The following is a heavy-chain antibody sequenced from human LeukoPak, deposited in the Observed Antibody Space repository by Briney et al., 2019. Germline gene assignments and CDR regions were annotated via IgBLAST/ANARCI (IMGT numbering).Heavy chain of an antibody. J-gene: IGHJ6*04. D-gene: IGHD3-10*01. CDR2: IYPGDSDT. CDR3: ARHDYGSGSYYNNGMDV. V-gene: IGHV5-51*01. CDR1: GYSFTSYW. Sequence: GESLKISCKGSGYSFTSYWIGWVRQMPGKGLEWMGIIYPGDSDTRYSPSFQGQVTISADKSISTAYLQWSSLKASDTAMYCCARHDYGSGSYYNNGMDVWGKGTTVTVSS.